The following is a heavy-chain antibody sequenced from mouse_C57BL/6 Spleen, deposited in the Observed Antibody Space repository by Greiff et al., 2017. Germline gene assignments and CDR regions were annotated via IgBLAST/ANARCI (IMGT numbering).Heavy chain of an antibody. CDR2: INPSNGGT. Sequence: QVQLQQSGTELVKPGASVKLSCKASGYTFTSYWMHWVKQRPGQGLEWIGNINPSNGGTNYNEKFKSKATLTVDKSSSTAYMQLSSLTSEDSAVYYCARLPNWDAEYYFDYWGQGTTLTVSS. CDR1: GYTFTSYW. V-gene: IGHV1-53*01. J-gene: IGHJ2*01. CDR3: ARLPNWDAEYYFDY. D-gene: IGHD4-1*01.